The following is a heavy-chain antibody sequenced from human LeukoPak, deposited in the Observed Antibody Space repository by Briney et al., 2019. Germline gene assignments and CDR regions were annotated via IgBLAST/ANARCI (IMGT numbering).Heavy chain of an antibody. Sequence: PGGPLRLSCAASGFTFSSYGMHWVRQAPGKGLEWVAFIRYDGSNKYYADSVKGRFTISRDNSKNTLYLQMNSLRAEDTAVYYCAKAYGDYAYYFGYWGQGTLVTVSS. CDR1: GFTFSSYG. CDR3: AKAYGDYAYYFGY. J-gene: IGHJ4*02. D-gene: IGHD4-17*01. V-gene: IGHV3-30*02. CDR2: IRYDGSNK.